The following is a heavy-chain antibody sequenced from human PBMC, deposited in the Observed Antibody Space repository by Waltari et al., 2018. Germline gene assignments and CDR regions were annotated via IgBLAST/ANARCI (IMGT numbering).Heavy chain of an antibody. V-gene: IGHV3-7*01. Sequence: EVQLVESGGGLVQPGGSLRLSCAASGFTFSTSWMSWVRQAPGKGLEWVANIDQDGGEKVYVDSVKGRFTTSRDNARNSLFLQMNSLRAEDTAFYYCARAYGGYLTSWGQVTLVTVSS. J-gene: IGHJ4*02. CDR3: ARAYGGYLTS. CDR1: GFTFSTSW. D-gene: IGHD5-12*01. CDR2: IDQDGGEK.